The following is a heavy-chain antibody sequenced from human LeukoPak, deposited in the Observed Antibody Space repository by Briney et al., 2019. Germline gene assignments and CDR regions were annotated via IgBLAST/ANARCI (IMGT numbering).Heavy chain of an antibody. CDR2: INAGNGNT. V-gene: IGHV1-3*01. Sequence: ASVKVSCKASGGTFSSYAISWVRQAPGQRLEWMGWINAGNGNTKYSQKFQGRVTITRDTSASTAYMELSSLRSEDTAVYYCARTLGSSSWSDAFDIWGQGTMVTVSS. D-gene: IGHD6-13*01. CDR3: ARTLGSSSWSDAFDI. J-gene: IGHJ3*02. CDR1: GGTFSSYA.